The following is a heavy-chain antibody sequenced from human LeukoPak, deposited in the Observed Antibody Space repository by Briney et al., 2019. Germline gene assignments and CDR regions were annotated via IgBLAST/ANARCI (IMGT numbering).Heavy chain of an antibody. V-gene: IGHV3-23*01. J-gene: IGHJ4*02. CDR3: AKVRQSVEMAANSDY. CDR1: GFTFSSYA. CDR2: ISGSGGST. D-gene: IGHD2-15*01. Sequence: PGGSLRLSCAASGFTFSSYAMSWVRQAPEKGLEWVSAISGSGGSTYHADSVKGRFTISRDNSKNTPYLQMNSLRAEDTAVYYCAKVRQSVEMAANSDYWGQGTLVTVSS.